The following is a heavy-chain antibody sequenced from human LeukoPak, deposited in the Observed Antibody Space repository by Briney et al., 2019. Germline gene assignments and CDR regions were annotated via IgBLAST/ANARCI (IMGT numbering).Heavy chain of an antibody. J-gene: IGHJ4*02. CDR3: STQDDILTGYPYDY. V-gene: IGHV3-15*01. CDR1: GFTFSRVW. Sequence: GGSLRLSCAASGFTFSRVWMSWVRQAPGKGPEWVGRIKSKTDGGATDYAAPVKGRFTISRDDSENTLYLQMNSLKTEDTAVYYCSTQDDILTGYPYDYWGQGTLVTVSS. CDR2: IKSKTDGGAT. D-gene: IGHD3-9*01.